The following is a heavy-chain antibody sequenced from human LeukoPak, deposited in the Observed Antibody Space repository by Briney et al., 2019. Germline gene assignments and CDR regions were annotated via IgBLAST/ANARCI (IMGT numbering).Heavy chain of an antibody. D-gene: IGHD3-10*01. CDR1: GFTFSSYA. J-gene: IGHJ4*02. V-gene: IGHV3-23*01. CDR3: AKITMVRGYIGPLDY. CDR2: ISGSGGST. Sequence: GGSLRLSCAASGFTFSSYAMSWVRQAPGKGLEWVSAISGSGGSTYYADSVKGRFTISRDNSKNTLYLQMNSLRAEDTAVYYCAKITMVRGYIGPLDYWGQGTLVTVSS.